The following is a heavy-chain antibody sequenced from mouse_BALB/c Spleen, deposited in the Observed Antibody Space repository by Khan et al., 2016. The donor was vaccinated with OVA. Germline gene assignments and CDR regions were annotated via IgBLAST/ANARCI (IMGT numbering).Heavy chain of an antibody. D-gene: IGHD2-14*01. CDR3: SRNYRSDVYCDY. CDR1: GYTFTSYV. Sequence: VRLQQSGPELVKPGASVKMSCKASGYTFTSYVIHWVKQKPGQGLEWIGYIYPYNDGTKYNEKFKGKATLTSDKSSSTAYMELSSLTSEDSAVYYCSRNYRSDVYCDYGGQGTTLTVSS. V-gene: IGHV1S136*01. CDR2: IYPYNDGT. J-gene: IGHJ2*01.